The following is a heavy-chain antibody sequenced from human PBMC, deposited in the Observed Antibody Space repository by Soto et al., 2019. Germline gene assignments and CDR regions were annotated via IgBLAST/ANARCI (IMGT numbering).Heavy chain of an antibody. V-gene: IGHV4-59*01. CDR3: ARSGHTFGGVV. CDR1: GASMNNFY. D-gene: IGHD3-16*01. Sequence: SETLSLTCSVSGASMNNFYCSWIRQAPGKGLEYIGWVYYNGSTNYNPSLKSRLSISLDTSKNQISLKLNSVTAADTAVYYCARSGHTFGGVVWGQGILVT. J-gene: IGHJ4*02. CDR2: VYYNGST.